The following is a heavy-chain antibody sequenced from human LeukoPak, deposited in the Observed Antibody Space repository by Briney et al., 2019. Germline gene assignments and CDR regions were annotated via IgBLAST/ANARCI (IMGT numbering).Heavy chain of an antibody. CDR1: GFTFSSYS. J-gene: IGHJ4*02. CDR2: ISSSSSYI. D-gene: IGHD3-9*01. V-gene: IGHV3-21*01. CDR3: ARDRYYDILTGYPLFDY. Sequence: GGSLRLSCAASGFTFSSYSMNWVRQAPGKGLEWVSSISSSSSYIYYADSVKGRFTISRDNAKNSLYLQMNSLRAEDTAVYYCARDRYYDILTGYPLFDYWGQGTLVTVSS.